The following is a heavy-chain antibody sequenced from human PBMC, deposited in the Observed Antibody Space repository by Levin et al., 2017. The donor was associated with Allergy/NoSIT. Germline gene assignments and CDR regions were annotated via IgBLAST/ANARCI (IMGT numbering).Heavy chain of an antibody. CDR1: GYNFDNFW. D-gene: IGHD2-15*01. CDR3: ARHPSGVVGSITDY. CDR2: IDPSDSYI. Sequence: GESLKISCEGSGYNFDNFWIAWVRQMPGKGLEWMGRIDPSDSYINYNPAFQGHVTLSVDRSTNTAYLRWSSLRASDSGIYYCARHPSGVVGSITDYWGQGSLVTVSS. J-gene: IGHJ4*02. V-gene: IGHV5-10-1*01.